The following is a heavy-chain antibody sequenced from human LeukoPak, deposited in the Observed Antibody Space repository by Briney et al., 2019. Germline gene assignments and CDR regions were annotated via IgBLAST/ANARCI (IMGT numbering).Heavy chain of an antibody. V-gene: IGHV4-4*07. CDR3: ARDPIAVAGTWYFDL. J-gene: IGHJ2*01. D-gene: IGHD6-19*01. CDR1: GGSISSYY. Sequence: PSETLSLTCTVSGGSISSYYWSWIRQPVGKGLEWIGRIYTSGSTNYNPSLKSRVTMSVDTSKNHFSLKLRSVTAADTAVYYCARDPIAVAGTWYFDLWGRGTLVTVSS. CDR2: IYTSGST.